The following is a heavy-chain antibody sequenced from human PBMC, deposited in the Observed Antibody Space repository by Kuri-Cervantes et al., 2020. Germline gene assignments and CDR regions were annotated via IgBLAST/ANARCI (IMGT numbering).Heavy chain of an antibody. V-gene: IGHV3-21*01. CDR1: GFTFSSYS. J-gene: IGHJ4*02. CDR2: ISSSSSYI. CDR3: AREGDNYGDYEFDY. Sequence: GESLKISCAASGFTFSSYSMNWVRQAPGKGLEWVSSISSSSSYIYYADSVKGRFTISRDNAKNSLYLQMNSLRAEDTAVYYCAREGDNYGDYEFDYWGQGTLVTVSS. D-gene: IGHD4-17*01.